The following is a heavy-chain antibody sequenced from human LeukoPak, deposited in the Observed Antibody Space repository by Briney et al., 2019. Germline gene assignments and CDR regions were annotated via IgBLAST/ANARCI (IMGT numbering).Heavy chain of an antibody. J-gene: IGHJ6*02. D-gene: IGHD3-10*01. CDR3: ARDGVYGSGSYRSYYYGMDV. V-gene: IGHV1-18*01. Sequence: ASVKVSCKASGYSFISYGISWVRQAPGQGLEWMGWISAHNGNTNYAQKFQGRVTMTTDTSTSTAHMELRSLRSDDTAVYYCARDGVYGSGSYRSYYYGMDVWGQGTTVTVSS. CDR1: GYSFISYG. CDR2: ISAHNGNT.